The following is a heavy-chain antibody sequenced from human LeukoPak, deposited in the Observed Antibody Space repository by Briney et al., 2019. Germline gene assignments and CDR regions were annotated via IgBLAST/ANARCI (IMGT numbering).Heavy chain of an antibody. CDR2: ISAYNGDT. CDR1: GYTFTSYG. D-gene: IGHD3-3*01. CDR3: ARVGSGDFWSGSPVYYYYMDV. Sequence: ASVKVSCKASGYTFTSYGITWVRQAPGQGLEWMGWISAYNGDTNYAQKLQGRVTMTTDTSTSTAYMELRSLRSDDTAVYHCARVGSGDFWSGSPVYYYYMDVWGKGTTVTVSS. J-gene: IGHJ6*03. V-gene: IGHV1-18*01.